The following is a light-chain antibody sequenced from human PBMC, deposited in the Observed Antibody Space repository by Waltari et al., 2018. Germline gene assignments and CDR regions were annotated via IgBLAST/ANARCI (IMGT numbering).Light chain of an antibody. CDR2: KGN. CDR3: AMYMGSGIWV. V-gene: IGLV8-61*01. Sequence: QPVLTQEPSLSVSPGGTVPLTCALSSCSFPGPAYAPWYQQTPGQTPRTLVYKGNGRSSGVPDRFSCSILANKAALTITGAQADDESDYYCAMYMGSGIWVFGGGTKLTVL. J-gene: IGLJ3*02. CDR1: SCSFPGPAY.